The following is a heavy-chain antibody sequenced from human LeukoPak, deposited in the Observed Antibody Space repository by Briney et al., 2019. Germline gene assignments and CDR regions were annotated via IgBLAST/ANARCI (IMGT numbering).Heavy chain of an antibody. Sequence: ASVKVSCKASGYIFTGYYMHWVRQAPGQGLEWMGWINPNSGGTNYAQKFQGRVTMTRDTSISTAYMELSRLRSDDTAVYYCARDRSRYSGYDLGYWGQGTLVTVSS. V-gene: IGHV1-2*02. CDR3: ARDRSRYSGYDLGY. J-gene: IGHJ4*02. CDR1: GYIFTGYY. CDR2: INPNSGGT. D-gene: IGHD5-12*01.